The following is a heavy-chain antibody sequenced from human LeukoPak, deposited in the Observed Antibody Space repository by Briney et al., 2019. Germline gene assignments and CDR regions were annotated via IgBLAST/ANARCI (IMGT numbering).Heavy chain of an antibody. CDR1: GFTVSSNY. V-gene: IGHV3-53*01. CDR3: AKDYRYCGGDCYSGPGAFDI. CDR2: IYSGGST. Sequence: GGSLRLSCAASGFTVSSNYMSWVRQAPGKGLEWVSVIYSGGSTYYADSVKGRFTISRDNSKNTLYLQMNSLRAEDTAVYYCAKDYRYCGGDCYSGPGAFDIWGQGTMVTVSS. J-gene: IGHJ3*02. D-gene: IGHD2-21*02.